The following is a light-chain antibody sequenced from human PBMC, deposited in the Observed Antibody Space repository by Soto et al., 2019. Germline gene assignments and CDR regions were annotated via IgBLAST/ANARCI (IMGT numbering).Light chain of an antibody. V-gene: IGLV2-14*01. J-gene: IGLJ1*01. Sequence: QSVLTQPRSVSGSPGQSVTISCTGTSSDVGGYNYVSWYQQHPGKAPKLIIFDVSNRPSGISNRFSGSKSGNTASLTISGLQAEDEADYYCISYTSSSPYVFGTGTKVTVL. CDR2: DVS. CDR3: ISYTSSSPYV. CDR1: SSDVGGYNY.